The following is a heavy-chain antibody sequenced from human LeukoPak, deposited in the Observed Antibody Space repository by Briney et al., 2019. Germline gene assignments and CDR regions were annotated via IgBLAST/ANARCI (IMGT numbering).Heavy chain of an antibody. J-gene: IGHJ4*02. D-gene: IGHD6-6*01. V-gene: IGHV3-21*01. CDR2: ISSSYI. CDR1: GFTFSSYA. CDR3: ARDPGFSSSSSDY. Sequence: PGGSLRLSCAASGFTFSSYAMSWVRQAPGKGLEWVSAISSSYIYYADSVKGRFTISRDNAKNSLYLQMNSLRAEDTAVDYCARDPGFSSSSSDYWGQGTLVTVSS.